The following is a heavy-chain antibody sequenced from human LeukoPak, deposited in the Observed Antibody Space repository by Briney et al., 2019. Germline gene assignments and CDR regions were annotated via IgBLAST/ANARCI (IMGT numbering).Heavy chain of an antibody. J-gene: IGHJ5*02. V-gene: IGHV3-23*01. CDR1: GFTFSSYA. D-gene: IGHD6-6*01. CDR2: ISSGDRT. Sequence: GGSLRLSCAASGFTFSSYAMNWVRQAPGKGLEWVAGISSGDRTFHAESVKGRFTISRDNSKNTLYLQVNSLRADDTAVYYCAKDRYSSSSNWFDPWGQGTLVTVSS. CDR3: AKDRYSSSSNWFDP.